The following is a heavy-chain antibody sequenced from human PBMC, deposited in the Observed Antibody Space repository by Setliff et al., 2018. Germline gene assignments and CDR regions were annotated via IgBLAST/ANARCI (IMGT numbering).Heavy chain of an antibody. Sequence: GESLRLSCAASGFTFIDYYMNWIRQTPRKGLEWISHIDPRGSPVDYVDSVKGRFTISRDNTKNLVYLQMDSLRADDTAVYYCTRSRGTTVYDYWGQGTLVTVSS. CDR1: GFTFIDYY. CDR2: IDPRGSPV. D-gene: IGHD1-7*01. J-gene: IGHJ4*02. V-gene: IGHV3-11*01. CDR3: TRSRGTTVYDY.